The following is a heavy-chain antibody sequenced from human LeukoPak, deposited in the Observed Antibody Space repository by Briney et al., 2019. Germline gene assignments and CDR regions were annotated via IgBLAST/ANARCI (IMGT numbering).Heavy chain of an antibody. CDR1: GGSISTYY. CDR3: ARFKRAGGWSYFDY. D-gene: IGHD6-19*01. Sequence: SETLSLTCTVSGGSISTYYWSWIRKPPGKGLEWIGHIYNSGSTNYSPSLKSRVTISVDTSKNQFSLKLSSVTAADTAVYYCARFKRAGGWSYFDYWGQGTLVTVSS. J-gene: IGHJ4*02. V-gene: IGHV4-59*01. CDR2: IYNSGST.